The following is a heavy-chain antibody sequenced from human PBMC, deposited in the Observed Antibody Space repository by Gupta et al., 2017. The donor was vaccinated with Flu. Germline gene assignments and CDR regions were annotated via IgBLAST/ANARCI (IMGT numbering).Heavy chain of an antibody. D-gene: IGHD3-22*01. V-gene: IGHV4-38-2*01. CDR2: IYHSGST. Sequence: QVQLQESGPGLVKPSETLSLTCAVSGYSIRSGYYWGWIRQPPGKGLEWIGSIYHSGSTYYNPSLKSRVTISVDTSKNQFSLKLSSVTAADTAVYYCASLTYYYDSSGYYLYYFDYWGQGTLVTVSS. CDR3: ASLTYYYDSSGYYLYYFDY. J-gene: IGHJ4*02. CDR1: GYSIRSGYY.